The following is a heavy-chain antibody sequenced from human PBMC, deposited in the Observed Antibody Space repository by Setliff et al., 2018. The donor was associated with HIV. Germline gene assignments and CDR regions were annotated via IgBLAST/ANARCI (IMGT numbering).Heavy chain of an antibody. D-gene: IGHD4-17*01. V-gene: IGHV1-18*01. J-gene: IGHJ4*02. CDR2: ISTYNGNT. CDR3: ARDDYGDYVGDY. CDR1: GYTFNNYG. Sequence: GASVKVSCKASGYTFNNYGISWVRQAPGQGLEWMGWISTYNGNTNYAQKFQGRVTMTTDTSTSTAYMELRSLRSDDSAVYYCARDDYGDYVGDYWGQGTLVTVSS.